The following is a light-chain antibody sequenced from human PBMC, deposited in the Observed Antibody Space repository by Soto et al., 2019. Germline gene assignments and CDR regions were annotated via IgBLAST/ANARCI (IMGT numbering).Light chain of an antibody. J-gene: IGLJ2*01. V-gene: IGLV1-44*01. CDR1: GSSIGTNT. CDR2: GNN. CDR3: AAWDGSLNNVL. Sequence: QSVLTQPPSASGTPGQRVTISCSGSGSSIGTNTVNWYRQLPGTAPELLIYGNNQRPSGVPDRFSGSKSGTSASLAISGLQSEDEAEYYCAAWDGSLNNVLFGGGTKVTVL.